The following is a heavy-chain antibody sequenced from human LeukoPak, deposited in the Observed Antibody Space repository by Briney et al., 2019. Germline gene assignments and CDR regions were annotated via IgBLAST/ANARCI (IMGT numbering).Heavy chain of an antibody. D-gene: IGHD2-8*01. J-gene: IGHJ3*02. CDR3: ARVLGCTNGVCHDVFDI. CDR2: IPGSGGRT. V-gene: IGHV3-23*01. Sequence: PGGSLRLSCAASGFTFSNYGLSWVRQAPGKGLEWVSGIPGSGGRTYYADSVKGRFTISRDNSTNTLYLQMNSLRAEETAEYYCARVLGCTNGVCHDVFDIWGQGTMVTVSS. CDR1: GFTFSNYG.